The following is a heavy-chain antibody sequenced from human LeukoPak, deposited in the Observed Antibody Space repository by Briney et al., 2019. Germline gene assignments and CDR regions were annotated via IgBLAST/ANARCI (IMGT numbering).Heavy chain of an antibody. J-gene: IGHJ4*02. CDR2: IYHSGST. D-gene: IGHD7-27*01. V-gene: IGHV4-4*02. CDR3: ARDPRSELGLDY. CDR1: GGSISSSNW. Sequence: SETLSLTCAVSGGSISSSNWWNWVRQPPGKGLEWIGEIYHSGSTNYNPSLKSRVTISVDTSKNQFSLKLSSVTAADTAVYYCARDPRSELGLDYWGQGTLVTVSP.